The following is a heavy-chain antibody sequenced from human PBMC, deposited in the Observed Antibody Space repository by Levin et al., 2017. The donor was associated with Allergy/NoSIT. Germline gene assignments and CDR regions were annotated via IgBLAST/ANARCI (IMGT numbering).Heavy chain of an antibody. CDR3: ARAFSGLHSV. CDR2: INHTGDT. CDR1: GESLNGFY. V-gene: IGHV4-34*01. Sequence: KPSETLSLTCAVYGESLNGFYWSWIRQSPGRGLEWIAEINHTGDTKYNPSLKSRATISVDTSKYQFSLKLRSVTAADTALYFCARAFSGLHSVWGQGALVTVSS. J-gene: IGHJ4*02. D-gene: IGHD5-12*01.